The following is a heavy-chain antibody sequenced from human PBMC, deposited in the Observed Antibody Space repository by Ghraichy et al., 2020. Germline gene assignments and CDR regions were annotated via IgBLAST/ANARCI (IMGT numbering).Heavy chain of an antibody. CDR2: IRSKAYGGTT. Sequence: SCTVSGFTFGDYAMSWFRQAPGKGLEWVGFIRSKAYGGTTEYAASVKGRFTISRDDSKGIAYLQMNSLKTEDTGVYYCTRDMFFDILTGYMAGLDVWGQGTTVTVSS. D-gene: IGHD3-9*01. CDR3: TRDMFFDILTGYMAGLDV. V-gene: IGHV3-49*03. CDR1: GFTFGDYA. J-gene: IGHJ6*02.